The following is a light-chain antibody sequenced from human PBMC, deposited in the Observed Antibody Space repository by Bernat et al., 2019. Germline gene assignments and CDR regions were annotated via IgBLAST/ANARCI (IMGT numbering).Light chain of an antibody. CDR2: DTS. CDR3: QQYGNSPMYT. Sequence: EFVLTQSPGTLSLSPGDRATLSCRASQSVSSRFFAWYQQKPGQAPRLLIYDTSTRANGIPDRFSGSGSGTDFTLTISRLEPEDFAVYFCQQYGNSPMYTFGQGTNLEIK. J-gene: IGKJ2*01. CDR1: QSVSSRF. V-gene: IGKV3-20*01.